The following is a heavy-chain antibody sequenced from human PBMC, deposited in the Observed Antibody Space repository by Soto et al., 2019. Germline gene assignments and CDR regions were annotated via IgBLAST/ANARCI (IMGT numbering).Heavy chain of an antibody. V-gene: IGHV3-74*01. Sequence: EVQLVESGGGVVQVGGSLRLSCAAPGFTFRSDTMHWVRQAPGKGLVWVSRIKSDGSKYYADSVKGRFTISRDNAKSTLYLEMNSLGVEDSALYYCLRGRSGCYGYFDCWGQGTLVTVSS. CDR3: LRGRSGCYGYFDC. CDR2: IKSDGSK. CDR1: GFTFRSDT. J-gene: IGHJ4*03. D-gene: IGHD3-3*01.